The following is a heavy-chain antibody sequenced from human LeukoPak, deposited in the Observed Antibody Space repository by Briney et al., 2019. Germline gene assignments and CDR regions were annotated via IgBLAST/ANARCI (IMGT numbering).Heavy chain of an antibody. CDR3: ARDRYGDGFAHLDY. D-gene: IGHD5-24*01. CDR2: STPSGGT. Sequence: ASLKVSCKASGYTXTSYAIHWVRQAPGQGLEWMGWSTPSGGTNYPQKFQGRVALTWDTSITTAYMDLSRLTSDDTAVYYCARDRYGDGFAHLDYWGQGALVTVSS. V-gene: IGHV1-2*02. CDR1: GYTXTSYA. J-gene: IGHJ4*02.